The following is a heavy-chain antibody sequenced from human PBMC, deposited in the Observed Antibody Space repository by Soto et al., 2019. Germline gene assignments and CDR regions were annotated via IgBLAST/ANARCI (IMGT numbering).Heavy chain of an antibody. CDR1: GDSITMGGCY. Sequence: QVQLQESGPGLVKPSQTLSLTCTVSGDSITMGGCYWSWIRQHPGKGLEWIGNINYSGSTYYNPSLKSRLTRSVDTSNNQCTLRVSSVTAADRAVDYCARCYSGYGNIDHWGQGTLVTVSS. V-gene: IGHV4-31*03. J-gene: IGHJ4*02. CDR3: ARCYSGYGNIDH. D-gene: IGHD5-12*01. CDR2: INYSGST.